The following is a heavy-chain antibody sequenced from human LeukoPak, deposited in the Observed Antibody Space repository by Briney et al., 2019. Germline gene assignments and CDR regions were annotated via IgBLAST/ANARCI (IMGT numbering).Heavy chain of an antibody. D-gene: IGHD3-9*01. CDR3: ARDPLRYLRVGHYDY. CDR1: GFTFSSYW. J-gene: IGHJ4*02. Sequence: GGSLRLSCAASGFTFSSYWMSWVRQVPGKGLEWVSSIDYDSSHIYYAASVRGRFTISRDNARNSVYLQMNSLRVEDTAVYYCARDPLRYLRVGHYDYWGQGTLVAVSS. V-gene: IGHV3-21*01. CDR2: IDYDSSHI.